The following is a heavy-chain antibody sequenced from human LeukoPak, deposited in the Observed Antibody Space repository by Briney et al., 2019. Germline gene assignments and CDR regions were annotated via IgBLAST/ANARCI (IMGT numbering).Heavy chain of an antibody. CDR1: GFTFEYYA. V-gene: IGHV3-49*04. CDR3: TRDPTGPGTPDF. J-gene: IGHJ4*02. CDR2: IRTKAYGGTT. Sequence: GGSLRLSCTASGFTFEYYAMSWVRQAPGKGLERVGFIRTKAYGGTTDYATSVKGRFTISRDDSKSIAYLQMASLKTVDTAVYFGTRDPTGPGTPDFWGQGTLVTVSS. D-gene: IGHD2-15*01.